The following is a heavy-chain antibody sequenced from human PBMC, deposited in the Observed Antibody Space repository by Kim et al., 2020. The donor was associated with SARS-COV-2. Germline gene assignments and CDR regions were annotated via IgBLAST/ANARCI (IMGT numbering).Heavy chain of an antibody. CDR1: GGTFSSYA. CDR2: IIPIFGTA. V-gene: IGHV1-69*13. CDR3: ARRGLLWFGEWDYYYYGMDV. D-gene: IGHD3-10*01. J-gene: IGHJ6*02. Sequence: SVKVSCKASGGTFSSYAISWVRQAPGQGLEWMGGIIPIFGTANYAQKFQGRVTITADESTSTAYMELSSLRSEDTAVYYCARRGLLWFGEWDYYYYGMDVWGQGTTGTVSS.